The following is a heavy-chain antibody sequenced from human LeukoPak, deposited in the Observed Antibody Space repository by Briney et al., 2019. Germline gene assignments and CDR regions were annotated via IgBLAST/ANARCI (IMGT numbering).Heavy chain of an antibody. CDR3: ARAPGVVVAAYNWFDP. V-gene: IGHV7-4-1*02. J-gene: IGHJ5*02. CDR1: GYTFTSYA. CDR2: INTNAGNP. Sequence: ASVKVSCKASGYTFTSYAMNWVRQAPGQGLEWMGWINTNAGNPTYAQGFTGRFVFSLDTSVSTAYLQISSLKAEDTAVYYCARAPGVVVAAYNWFDPWGQGTLVTVSS. D-gene: IGHD2-15*01.